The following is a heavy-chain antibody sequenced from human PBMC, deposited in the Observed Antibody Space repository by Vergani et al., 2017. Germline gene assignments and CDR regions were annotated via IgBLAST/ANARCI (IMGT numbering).Heavy chain of an antibody. CDR3: ARELYSDYDYGY. CDR1: GFTFSTFG. J-gene: IGHJ4*02. V-gene: IGHV3-33*01. CDR2: IWYDGSNK. Sequence: QVQLVESGGGVVQPGRSLRLSCAASGFTFSTFGMHWVRQAPGKGLEWVAVIWYDGSNKFYTDSVKGRFTISRDNSKNTLYLQMNSLRAEDTAVYSCARELYSDYDYGYWGQGTLVTVSS. D-gene: IGHD5-12*01.